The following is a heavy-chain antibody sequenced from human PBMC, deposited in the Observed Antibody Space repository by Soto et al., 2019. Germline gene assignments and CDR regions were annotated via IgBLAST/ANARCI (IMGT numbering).Heavy chain of an antibody. CDR1: GYNFIDYD. CDR2: MTPNSGDT. J-gene: IGHJ5*02. Sequence: QVQLVQSGAEVKKPGASVKVSCKASGYNFIDYDINWVRQATGQGLEWMGWMTPNSGDTGYAQKFQGRVSFTRDTSRGTAYMELSSLKSEDTAVYYCARNPYSSGLYDPWGQGTLVTVSS. V-gene: IGHV1-8*01. D-gene: IGHD6-19*01. CDR3: ARNPYSSGLYDP.